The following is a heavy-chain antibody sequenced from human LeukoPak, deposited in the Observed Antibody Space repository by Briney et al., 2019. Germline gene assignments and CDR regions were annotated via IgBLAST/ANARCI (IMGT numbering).Heavy chain of an antibody. CDR1: GGSISIGGYY. V-gene: IGHV4-30-2*01. D-gene: IGHD3-10*01. Sequence: PSETLSLTCTVSGGSISIGGYYWSWIWQPPGKGLEWIGYIYHSGSTYYKPSLKSRVTISVDRSKSQFSLKLSSVTAADTAVYYCARALRITLVEGVIIPFDYWGQGTLVTVSS. CDR3: ARALRITLVEGVIIPFDY. CDR2: IYHSGST. J-gene: IGHJ4*02.